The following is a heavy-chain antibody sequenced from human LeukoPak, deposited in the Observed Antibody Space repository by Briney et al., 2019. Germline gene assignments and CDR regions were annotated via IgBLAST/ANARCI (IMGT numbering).Heavy chain of an antibody. J-gene: IGHJ4*02. CDR3: AGGYRRSSSFAY. V-gene: IGHV4-59*08. Sequence: SETLSLTCTVSGGSIRSYYWSWIRQPPGKGLEWIGYIYYSGSTNYNHSLKSRVTISIDTSKNQFSLKLSSVTAADTAVYYCAGGYRRSSSFAYWGQGTLVTVSS. D-gene: IGHD6-6*01. CDR1: GGSIRSYY. CDR2: IYYSGST.